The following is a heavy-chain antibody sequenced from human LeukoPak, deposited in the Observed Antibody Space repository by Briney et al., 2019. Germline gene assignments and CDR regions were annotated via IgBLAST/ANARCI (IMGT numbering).Heavy chain of an antibody. V-gene: IGHV4-34*01. J-gene: IGHJ6*03. Sequence: SETLSLTCAVYGGSFSGYYWSWIRQPPGKGLEWIGEINHSGSTNYNPSLKSRVTMSVDTSKNQFSLKLSSVTAADTAVYYCARGSSGTTYYYYMDVWGKGTTVTVSS. CDR2: INHSGST. CDR1: GGSFSGYY. CDR3: ARGSSGTTYYYYMDV. D-gene: IGHD3-10*01.